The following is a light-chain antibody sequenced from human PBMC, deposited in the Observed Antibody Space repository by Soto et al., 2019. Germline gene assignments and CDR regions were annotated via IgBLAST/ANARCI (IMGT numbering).Light chain of an antibody. CDR1: SSDVGGYNY. CDR2: EVS. Sequence: QSVLTQPASVSGSPGQSITISCTGTSSDVGGYNYVSWYQQHPGKAPKLMIYEVSNRPSGVSNRFSGSKSGNTASLTISGLQAEDEADHYCSSYTSSSTQFGTGTKVTVL. V-gene: IGLV2-14*01. CDR3: SSYTSSSTQ. J-gene: IGLJ1*01.